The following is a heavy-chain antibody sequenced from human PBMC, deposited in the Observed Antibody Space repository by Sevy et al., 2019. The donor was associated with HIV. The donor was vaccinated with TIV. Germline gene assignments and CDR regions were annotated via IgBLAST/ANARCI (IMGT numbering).Heavy chain of an antibody. D-gene: IGHD3-10*01. Sequence: GGFLRLSCAASGFTFSNYAMTWVRQAPGKGLEWVSSISGSTGTTYYADSVKGRFTISRDNSKNTLYLQMNSLRAEDTAVYSCAKDTGSGRIYFDSWGQGTPVTVSS. V-gene: IGHV3-23*01. J-gene: IGHJ4*02. CDR1: GFTFSNYA. CDR2: ISGSTGTT. CDR3: AKDTGSGRIYFDS.